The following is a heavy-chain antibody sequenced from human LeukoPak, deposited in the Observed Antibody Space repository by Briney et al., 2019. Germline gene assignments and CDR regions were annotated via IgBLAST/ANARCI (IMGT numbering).Heavy chain of an antibody. J-gene: IGHJ4*02. CDR1: GFTFSDFW. D-gene: IGHD5-24*01. Sequence: PGGSLRLSCAASGFTFSDFWMSWARQAPRRGLEWVANIRQDGGDTNYVDSVKGRFTISRDNAKNSLYLQMNSLRAEDTAVYYCARETRLRWTDYWGQGTLVTVSS. CDR2: IRQDGGDT. CDR3: ARETRLRWTDY. V-gene: IGHV3-7*01.